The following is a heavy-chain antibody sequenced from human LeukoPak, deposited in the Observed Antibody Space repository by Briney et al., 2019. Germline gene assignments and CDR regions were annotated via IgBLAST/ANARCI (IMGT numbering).Heavy chain of an antibody. V-gene: IGHV3-30*04. CDR1: GFTFRHYA. D-gene: IGHD3-16*01. J-gene: IGHJ4*02. CDR3: VRARAGGLDY. Sequence: GGSLRLSCAASGFTFRHYAVHWVRQAPGRGLEWVAVLSFDGAHKYYAESVKGRFTISKDNSNNTLFLQMDSLRLGDTALYYCVRARAGGLDYWGQGTLVTVSS. CDR2: LSFDGAHK.